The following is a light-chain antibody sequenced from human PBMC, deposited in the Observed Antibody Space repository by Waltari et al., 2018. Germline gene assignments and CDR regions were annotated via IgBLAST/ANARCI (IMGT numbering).Light chain of an antibody. CDR3: GSWDATVRVGV. Sequence: QSVLTQPPSVSAAAGQTVTISCPGSSTTIGSNYVSWYQHLPGTVPKLLIYDNRERPSGIPDRFSGSKAGTSAALEITGLQAEDEADYYCGSWDATVRVGVFGGGTRLTVL. CDR1: STTIGSNY. CDR2: DNR. J-gene: IGLJ2*01. V-gene: IGLV1-51*01.